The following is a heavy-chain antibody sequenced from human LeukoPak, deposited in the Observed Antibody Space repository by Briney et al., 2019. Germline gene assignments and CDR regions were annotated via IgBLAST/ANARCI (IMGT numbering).Heavy chain of an antibody. Sequence: PSETLSLTCAVSGGSISSSNWWSWVRQPPGKGLEWIGEIYHSGSTNYNPSLKSRVTISVDTSKNQFSLKLSSVTAADTAVYYCARYYYDSSGYFTVGYWGQGTLVTVSS. CDR1: GGSISSSNW. V-gene: IGHV4-4*02. CDR3: ARYYYDSSGYFTVGY. CDR2: IYHSGST. D-gene: IGHD3-22*01. J-gene: IGHJ4*02.